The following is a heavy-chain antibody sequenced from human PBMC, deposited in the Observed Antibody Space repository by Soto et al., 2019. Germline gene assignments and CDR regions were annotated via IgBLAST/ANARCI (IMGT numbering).Heavy chain of an antibody. CDR2: INPNSGGT. V-gene: IGHV1-2*02. CDR1: GYTFTGYY. Sequence: ASVKVSCKASGYTFTGYYMHWVRQAPGQGLAWMGWINPNSGGTNYAQKFQGRGTMTRDTSMSTAYMELSRLRSDDTAVYYCASQYYDSSGYYSYYGMDVWGQGTTVTVSS. J-gene: IGHJ6*02. CDR3: ASQYYDSSGYYSYYGMDV. D-gene: IGHD3-22*01.